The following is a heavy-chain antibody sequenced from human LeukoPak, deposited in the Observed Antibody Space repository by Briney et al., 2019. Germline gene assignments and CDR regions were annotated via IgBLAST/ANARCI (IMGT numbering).Heavy chain of an antibody. Sequence: PSETLSLTCTVSGGSISSYYWSWIRQPAGKGLEWIGRIYTSGSTNYNPSLKSRVTMSVDTSKNQFSLKLSSVTAADTAVYYCARDFTVVRYNWFDPWGQGTLVAVSS. D-gene: IGHD3-10*01. CDR3: ARDFTVVRYNWFDP. CDR2: IYTSGST. V-gene: IGHV4-4*07. J-gene: IGHJ5*02. CDR1: GGSISSYY.